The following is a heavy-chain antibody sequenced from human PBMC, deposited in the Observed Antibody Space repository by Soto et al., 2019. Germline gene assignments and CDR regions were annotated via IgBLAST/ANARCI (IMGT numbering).Heavy chain of an antibody. CDR2: IYYSGST. V-gene: IGHV4-31*03. CDR1: GVSISSGAYY. J-gene: IGHJ6*02. D-gene: IGHD2-2*01. CDR3: ATSGLGYCSSTSCYFF. Sequence: SETLSLTCTVSGVSISSGAYYWSWIRQHPGKGLEWIGYIYYSGSTYYNPSLKSRITISVDTSENQFSLKLSSVTAADTAVYYCATSGLGYCSSTSCYFFWGQGTTVTVSS.